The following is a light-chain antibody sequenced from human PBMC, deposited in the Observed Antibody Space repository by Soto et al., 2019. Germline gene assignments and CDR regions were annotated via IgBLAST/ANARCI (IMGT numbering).Light chain of an antibody. V-gene: IGKV3-15*01. CDR3: QQYNNWPPIT. J-gene: IGKJ5*01. CDR2: DTS. CDR1: QSAISN. Sequence: EVVMSLSPATVSVSPGERVTLSYTASQSAISNLAWYQQKPGQAPRLLSYDTSTRATGIPARFSGSGSGTEFTITISSLQSEDFSVYYCQQYNNWPPITFGQRRRLAI.